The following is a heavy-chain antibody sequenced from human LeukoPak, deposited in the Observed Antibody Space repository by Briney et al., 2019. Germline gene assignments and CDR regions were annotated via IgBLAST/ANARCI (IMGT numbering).Heavy chain of an antibody. Sequence: GRSLRLSCAASGFTFSSYAMHWVRQAPGKGLEWVAVISYDGSNKYYADSVKGRFTISRDNSKNTLYLQMNSLRAEDTAVYYCARDFDYWGQGTLVTVPS. CDR3: ARDFDY. J-gene: IGHJ4*02. CDR1: GFTFSSYA. V-gene: IGHV3-30-3*01. CDR2: ISYDGSNK.